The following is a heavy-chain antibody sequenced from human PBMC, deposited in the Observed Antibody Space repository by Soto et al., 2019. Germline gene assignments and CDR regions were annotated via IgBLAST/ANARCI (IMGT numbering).Heavy chain of an antibody. V-gene: IGHV3-74*01. J-gene: IGHJ4*02. Sequence: EVQLVESGGGLVQPGGSLRRSCAASGFTFSSYWMHWVRQAPGKGLEWVSRINDDGRRTSYADSVKGRFTISRDNAKNPLYLHMNSLRDDDTAIYYCASRHRPPYTSDYCGQGPLVTVSS. D-gene: IGHD4-4*01. CDR2: INDDGRRT. CDR3: ASRHRPPYTSDY. CDR1: GFTFSSYW.